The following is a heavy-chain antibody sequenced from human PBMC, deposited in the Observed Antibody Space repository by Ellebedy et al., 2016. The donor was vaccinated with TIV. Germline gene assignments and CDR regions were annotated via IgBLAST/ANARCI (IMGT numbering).Heavy chain of an antibody. Sequence: GESLKISCSASGFTFSSYAMHWVRQAPGKELDYISAIVSNGDSTYYANSVKGRFIISRDNSKNTLYLQMSSLRPEDTAVYYCVKAWGDWGQGTLVTVSS. CDR1: GFTFSSYA. CDR3: VKAWGD. J-gene: IGHJ4*02. V-gene: IGHV3-64D*06. CDR2: IVSNGDST. D-gene: IGHD3-16*01.